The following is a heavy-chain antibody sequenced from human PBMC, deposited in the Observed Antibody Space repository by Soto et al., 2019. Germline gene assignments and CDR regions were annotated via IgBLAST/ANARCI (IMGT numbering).Heavy chain of an antibody. Sequence: QVQVVQSGVEVRRPGSSVKVSCKASGDTFKNCVISWVRQAPGQGLEWMGGIIPLFGTTDFAQRFQGRLTMTTDESTTTAYRELSRLRSEDTATYYWAAELGFGKLSVVWDQGSTVIVAS. CDR2: IIPLFGTT. CDR1: GDTFKNCV. D-gene: IGHD3-10*01. CDR3: AAELGFGKLSVV. J-gene: IGHJ6*02. V-gene: IGHV1-69*01.